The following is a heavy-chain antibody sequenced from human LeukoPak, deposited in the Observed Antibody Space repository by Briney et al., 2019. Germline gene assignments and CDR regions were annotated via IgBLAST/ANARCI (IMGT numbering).Heavy chain of an antibody. V-gene: IGHV1-24*01. CDR1: RYTLTELS. CDR2: FDPEDGET. J-gene: IGHJ4*02. Sequence: ASVELSCKVSRYTLTELSMHWVRQAPGKGLEWMGGFDPEDGETIYAQKFQGRVTMTEDTSTDTAYMELSSLRSEDTAVYYCATVKNCGGDCYSRAGFDYWGQGTLVTVSS. CDR3: ATVKNCGGDCYSRAGFDY. D-gene: IGHD2-21*02.